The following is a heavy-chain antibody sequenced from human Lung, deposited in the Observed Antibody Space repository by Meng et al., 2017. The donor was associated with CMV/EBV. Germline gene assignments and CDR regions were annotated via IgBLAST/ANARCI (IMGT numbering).Heavy chain of an antibody. J-gene: IGHJ6*02. CDR2: IYPGDSDT. CDR1: GYSFTQYW. Sequence: GESLKISCQGSGYSFTQYWIGWVRQMPGRGLEWMWIIYPGDSDTRYSPSFEGHVSISADKSTSTVYLQWHSLKATDTARYYCAMIDAGLSTKNSHYGMAVWGQGNXVNGSS. V-gene: IGHV5-51*01. D-gene: IGHD2/OR15-2a*01. CDR3: AMIDAGLSTKNSHYGMAV.